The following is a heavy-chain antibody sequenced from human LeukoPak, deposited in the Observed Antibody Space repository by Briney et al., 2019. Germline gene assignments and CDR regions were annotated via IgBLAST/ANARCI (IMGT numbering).Heavy chain of an antibody. D-gene: IGHD3-22*01. V-gene: IGHV4-34*01. CDR2: INHSGST. CDR3: ERGHSSGYYRNY. CDR1: GGSFSGYY. J-gene: IGHJ4*02. Sequence: SETLSLTCAVYGGSFSGYYWSWIRQPPGKGLEWIGEINHSGSTNYNPSLKSRVTISVDTSKNQFSLKLSSVTAADTAVYYCERGHSSGYYRNYWGQGTLVTVSS.